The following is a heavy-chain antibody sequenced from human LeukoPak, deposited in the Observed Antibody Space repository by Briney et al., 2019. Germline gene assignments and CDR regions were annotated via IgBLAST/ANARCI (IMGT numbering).Heavy chain of an antibody. CDR2: IYYSGST. V-gene: IGHV4-31*03. J-gene: IGHJ4*02. CDR3: ERVGGEWFGELLDSYYFDY. Sequence: PSETLSLTCTVSGGSTSSGGSYWSWIRQHPGKCLEWIGYIYYSGSTYYNPSLKSRFTISVDTSKNQFSLKLSSVPAADTAVYYCERVGGEWFGELLDSYYFDYWGQGTLVTVSS. D-gene: IGHD3-10*01. CDR1: GGSTSSGGSY.